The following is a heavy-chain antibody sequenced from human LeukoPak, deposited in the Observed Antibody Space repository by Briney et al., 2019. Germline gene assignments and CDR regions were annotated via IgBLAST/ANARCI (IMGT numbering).Heavy chain of an antibody. Sequence: GGSLRLSCAASGFTVSSYWMHWVRQAPGKGLVWVSLITGNGNSTIYADSVKGRFTISRDNAKNTLYLQMNSLRPEDTAVYYCVSSGGSVWGQGTLVIVSS. CDR1: GFTVSSYW. D-gene: IGHD2-15*01. CDR2: ITGNGNST. J-gene: IGHJ4*02. V-gene: IGHV3-74*01. CDR3: VSSGGSV.